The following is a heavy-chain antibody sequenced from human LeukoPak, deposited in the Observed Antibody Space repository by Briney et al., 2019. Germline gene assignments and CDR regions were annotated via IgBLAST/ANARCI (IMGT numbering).Heavy chain of an antibody. V-gene: IGHV1-2*02. CDR3: ARVRRDYDFWSGYFGY. Sequence: ASVKVSCKASGYTFTGYYMHWVRQAPGQGLEWMGWINPNSGGTNYAQKFQGRVTMTRDTSISTAYMELSRLRSDDTAVYYCARVRRDYDFWSGYFGYWGQGTLVTVSS. CDR1: GYTFTGYY. CDR2: INPNSGGT. J-gene: IGHJ4*02. D-gene: IGHD3-3*01.